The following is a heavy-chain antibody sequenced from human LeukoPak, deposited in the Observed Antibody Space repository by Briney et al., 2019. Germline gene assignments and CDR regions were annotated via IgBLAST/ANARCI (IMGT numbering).Heavy chain of an antibody. D-gene: IGHD4-17*01. Sequence: GGSLRLSCAASGFTFSSYGIHWVRQAPGKGLEWVAFVRSDGSNKYYADSVKGRFTISRDNSKNTLYLQMNSLRAEDTAVYYCAKAGPTVTTPYFDYWGQGTLVTVSS. V-gene: IGHV3-30*02. CDR2: VRSDGSNK. CDR1: GFTFSSYG. J-gene: IGHJ4*02. CDR3: AKAGPTVTTPYFDY.